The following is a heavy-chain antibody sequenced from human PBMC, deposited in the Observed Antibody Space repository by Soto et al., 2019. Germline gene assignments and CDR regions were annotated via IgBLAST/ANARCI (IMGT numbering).Heavy chain of an antibody. CDR1: GFSLTTTGVG. V-gene: IGHV2-5*02. D-gene: IGHD1-26*01. Sequence: QITLRESGPSLVKPTETLTLTCTFSGFSLTTTGVGVGWIRQPPGKALEWLAVVFWDGGERSSPSLKSRVTITPDTSKDPVLLTMTHMDPADTATYYCTRVYGSGSRGWYFRSWGQGTLVTVSS. J-gene: IGHJ5*02. CDR2: VFWDGGE. CDR3: TRVYGSGSRGWYFRS.